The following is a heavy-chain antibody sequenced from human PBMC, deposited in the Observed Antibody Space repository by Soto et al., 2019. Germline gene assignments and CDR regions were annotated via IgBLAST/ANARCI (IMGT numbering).Heavy chain of an antibody. CDR1: GFTFSSYE. CDR2: IGTSGKTI. CDR3: ARDPAIYSGKFDYGLDV. J-gene: IGHJ6*02. D-gene: IGHD4-4*01. V-gene: IGHV3-48*03. Sequence: GSLRLSCAVSGFTFSSYEMNWVRQAPGKGLEWVSYIGTSGKTIYYADSVRGRFTISRDNAKNSLYLQMNSLRAEDTAVHFCARDPAIYSGKFDYGLDVWGRGTTVTVSS.